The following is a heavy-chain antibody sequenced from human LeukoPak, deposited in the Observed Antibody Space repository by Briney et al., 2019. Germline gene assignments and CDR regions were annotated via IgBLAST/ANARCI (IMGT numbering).Heavy chain of an antibody. V-gene: IGHV5-51*01. J-gene: IGHJ5*02. CDR1: GYSFTSYW. CDR2: IYPGDSDT. CDR3: ARHGVAEALNWFDP. D-gene: IGHD6-13*01. Sequence: GQSLKISCKGSGYSFTSYWIGWVRQMPGKGLEWMGIIYPGDSDTRYSPSFQGHVTISADKSIRTAYLQWSSLKASDTAMYYCARHGVAEALNWFDPWGQGTLVTVSS.